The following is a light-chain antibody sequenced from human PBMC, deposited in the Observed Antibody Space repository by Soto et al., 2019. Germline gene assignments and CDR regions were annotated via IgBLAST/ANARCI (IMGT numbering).Light chain of an antibody. CDR1: QSVSSNY. V-gene: IGKV3-20*01. Sequence: EIVLTQSPGTLSLSPGERGTLSCRASQSVSSNYLAWYQQKPGQAPRLLIYDASSRATGIPDRFSGSGSGTEFTLTISRLEPEDFGVYYCQQYGSSLRTFGQGTKVEIK. CDR3: QQYGSSLRT. J-gene: IGKJ1*01. CDR2: DAS.